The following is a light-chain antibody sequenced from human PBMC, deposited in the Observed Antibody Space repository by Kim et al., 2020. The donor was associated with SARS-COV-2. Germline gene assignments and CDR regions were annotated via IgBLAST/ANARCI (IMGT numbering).Light chain of an antibody. Sequence: QPAASSCRSSQSLVNSDGNTYLGWFQQRPGQSPRRLIYRVSNRDSGVPDRFSGSGSGTDFTLEISRVEADDVGVYYCMQSTHWPVTFGQGTKLEI. CDR1: QSLVNSDGNTY. CDR2: RVS. CDR3: MQSTHWPVT. V-gene: IGKV2-30*01. J-gene: IGKJ2*01.